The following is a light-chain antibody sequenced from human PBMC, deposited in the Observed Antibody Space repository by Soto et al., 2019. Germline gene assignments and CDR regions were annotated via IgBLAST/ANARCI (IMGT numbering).Light chain of an antibody. Sequence: DIQMTQSPSSLSASVGDRVTITCRASQSINNYLNWYQQKPGKAPNFLIYTASTLQRGVPSRFSGSGSGTDFTLTISSLLPEDLATYYCLQSYSSPRTFGGGTKVEIK. CDR1: QSINNY. CDR3: LQSYSSPRT. CDR2: TAS. V-gene: IGKV1-39*01. J-gene: IGKJ4*01.